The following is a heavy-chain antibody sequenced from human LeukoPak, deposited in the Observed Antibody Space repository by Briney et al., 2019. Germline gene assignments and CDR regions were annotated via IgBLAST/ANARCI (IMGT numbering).Heavy chain of an antibody. J-gene: IGHJ4*02. V-gene: IGHV3-11*04. CDR2: ISSSGSTI. Sequence: NTGGSLRLSCAASGFTFSDYYMSWIRQAPGKGLEWVSYISSSGSTIYYADSVKGRFTISRDNAKNSLYLQMNSLRAEDTAVYYCARATLGRCSSTSCYQGGYFDYWGQGTLVTVSS. D-gene: IGHD2-2*01. CDR1: GFTFSDYY. CDR3: ARATLGRCSSTSCYQGGYFDY.